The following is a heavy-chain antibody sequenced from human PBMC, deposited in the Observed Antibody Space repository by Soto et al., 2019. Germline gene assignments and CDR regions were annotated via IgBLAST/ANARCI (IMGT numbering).Heavy chain of an antibody. Sequence: PSETLSLTSTVSGGTISPYFWSWIRQPKGKGLEWIGYIFYSGSTNYNPSLTSRVTISVDTSKNTLSVQMSNLKSEDTAVYYCARDRVRLGKLSLLGYFDYWGQGTLVTVSS. CDR3: ARDRVRLGKLSLLGYFDY. CDR2: IFYSGST. D-gene: IGHD3-16*02. J-gene: IGHJ4*02. CDR1: GGTISPYF. V-gene: IGHV4-59*01.